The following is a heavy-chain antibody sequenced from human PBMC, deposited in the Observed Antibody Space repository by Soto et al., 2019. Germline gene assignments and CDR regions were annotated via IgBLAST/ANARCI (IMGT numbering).Heavy chain of an antibody. CDR2: ISYDGSNK. CDR3: ARERSDIVVVPAAYGMDV. D-gene: IGHD2-2*01. CDR1: GFTFSSYA. V-gene: IGHV3-30-3*01. Sequence: QVQLVESGGGVVQPGRSLRLSCAASGFTFSSYAMHWVRQAPGKGLEWVAVISYDGSNKYYADSVKGRFTISRDNSKNTLYLQMNSLRAEDTAVYYCARERSDIVVVPAAYGMDVWGQGTTVTVSS. J-gene: IGHJ6*02.